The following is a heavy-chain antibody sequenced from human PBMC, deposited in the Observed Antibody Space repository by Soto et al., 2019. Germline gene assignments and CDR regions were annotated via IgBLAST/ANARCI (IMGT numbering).Heavy chain of an antibody. CDR1: GFTFSNYS. CDR3: ARDAGAWGY. D-gene: IGHD3-16*01. Sequence: EVQLVESGGGLVQPGGSLRLSCAASGFTFSNYSMDWVRHAPGKGLEWVSYISSSSSTIYYADSVKGRFTISRDNAKNSLYLQMNSLSDEDTAVHYFARDAGAWGYWGQGTLVTVSS. CDR2: ISSSSSTI. V-gene: IGHV3-48*02. J-gene: IGHJ4*02.